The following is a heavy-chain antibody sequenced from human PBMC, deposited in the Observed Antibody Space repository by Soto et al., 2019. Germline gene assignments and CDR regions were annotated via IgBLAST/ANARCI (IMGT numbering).Heavy chain of an antibody. CDR2: IRLDGST. V-gene: IGHV3-74*01. CDR1: GFAFNTYW. J-gene: IGHJ4*02. D-gene: IGHD2-21*01. Sequence: GGSLRLSCAASGFAFNTYWMHWVRQAPGKGLVWVSNIRLDGSTTYADSVKGRFTISRDSAKNTVHLQMNSLRPEDTAVYYCARDRYYSIDYWGQGTPVTVSS. CDR3: ARDRYYSIDY.